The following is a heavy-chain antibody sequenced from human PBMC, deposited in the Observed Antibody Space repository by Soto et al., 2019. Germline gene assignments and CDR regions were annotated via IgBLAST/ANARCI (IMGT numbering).Heavy chain of an antibody. CDR1: GFTFSSYG. Sequence: QVQLVESGGGVVKPGRSLRLSCAASGFTFSSYGMHWVRQAPGKGLEWVAGILYDGSNKYYADSVKGRFTISRDKSKNTLYLQMNSLRAEDTAVYYCAKAQYSSGWGYFDYWGQGTLVTVSS. D-gene: IGHD6-19*01. CDR2: ILYDGSNK. V-gene: IGHV3-30*18. J-gene: IGHJ4*02. CDR3: AKAQYSSGWGYFDY.